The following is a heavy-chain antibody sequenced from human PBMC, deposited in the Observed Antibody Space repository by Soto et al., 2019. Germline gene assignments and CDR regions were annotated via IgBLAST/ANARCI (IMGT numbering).Heavy chain of an antibody. CDR2: IWYDGSNK. D-gene: IGHD3-10*01. Sequence: QVQLVESGGGVVQPGRSLRLSCAASGFTFSSYGMHWVRQAPGKGLEWVAVIWYDGSNKYYADSVKGRFTISRDNSKNTLYLQMNSLRAEDTAVYYCARRSGYDAFDIWGQGTMVTVSS. CDR3: ARRSGYDAFDI. J-gene: IGHJ3*02. V-gene: IGHV3-33*01. CDR1: GFTFSSYG.